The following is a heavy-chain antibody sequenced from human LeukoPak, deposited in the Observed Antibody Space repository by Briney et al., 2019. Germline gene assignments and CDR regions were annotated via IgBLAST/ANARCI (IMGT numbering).Heavy chain of an antibody. CDR2: IKQDGSER. J-gene: IGHJ4*02. Sequence: GRSLGLSCAASGFTFSNYWMTWVRQAPGKGPEWVANIKQDGSERNYVDSVKGRFTIARDNTKNSLYLQMTSLRGEDTAVYYCASRAGKPGNTPWCFDYWGQGALVTVSS. CDR1: GFTFSNYW. CDR3: ASRAGKPGNTPWCFDY. D-gene: IGHD1-7*01. V-gene: IGHV3-7*01.